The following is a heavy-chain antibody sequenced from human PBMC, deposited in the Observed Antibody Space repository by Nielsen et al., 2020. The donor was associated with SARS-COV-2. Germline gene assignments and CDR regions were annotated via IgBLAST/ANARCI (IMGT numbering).Heavy chain of an antibody. CDR2: ISGSGDRT. V-gene: IGHV3-23*01. CDR3: AKDFHGSVADFFGN. J-gene: IGHJ4*02. D-gene: IGHD2-2*03. CDR1: GFTLSNSA. Sequence: GESLKISCTASGFTLSNSAMSWVRQTSGKGLEWVSSISGSGDRTDYADSVKGRVIISRDNSKNTLHLQMNSLRAEDTALYFCAKDFHGSVADFFGNWGQGTLVTVSS.